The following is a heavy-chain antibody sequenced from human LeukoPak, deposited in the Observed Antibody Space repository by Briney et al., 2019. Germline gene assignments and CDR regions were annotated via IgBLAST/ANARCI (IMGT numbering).Heavy chain of an antibody. V-gene: IGHV3-30*04. J-gene: IGHJ6*03. CDR3: ARVGVAAAGWMGYYYYYYMDV. D-gene: IGHD6-13*01. CDR2: ISYDGSNK. CDR1: GFTFSSYA. Sequence: PGGSLRLSCAASGFTFSSYAMHWVRQAPGKGLEWVAVISYDGSNKYYADSVKGRFTISRDNAKNSLYLQMNSLRAEDTAVYYCARVGVAAAGWMGYYYYYYMDVWGKGTTVTISS.